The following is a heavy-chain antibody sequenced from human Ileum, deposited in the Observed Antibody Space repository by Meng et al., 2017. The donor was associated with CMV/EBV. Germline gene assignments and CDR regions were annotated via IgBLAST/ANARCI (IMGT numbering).Heavy chain of an antibody. Sequence: SETLSLTCTVSGGSISSSSYSWGWIRQPPGKGLEWIGSIYYSGNTDYNPSLKSRVTMAIDTSKNQFSLKVTSVTAADTAVYFCAREDTAMDYYFDYWGQGTLVTVSS. D-gene: IGHD5-18*01. V-gene: IGHV4-39*07. CDR1: GGSISSSSYS. CDR3: AREDTAMDYYFDY. J-gene: IGHJ4*02. CDR2: IYYSGNT.